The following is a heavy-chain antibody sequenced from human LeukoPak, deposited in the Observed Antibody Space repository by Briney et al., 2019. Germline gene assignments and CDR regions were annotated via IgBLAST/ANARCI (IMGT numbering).Heavy chain of an antibody. CDR1: GFSVTTYA. CDR3: AKGRWGLTINDFDI. CDR2: ISDRGDST. V-gene: IGHV3-23*01. D-gene: IGHD3-9*01. Sequence: GGSLRLSCAASGFSVTTYAMGWVRQAPGKGLGWVSVISDRGDSTHYADSVKGRFTISRDSSKNTLYLQMNSLRGEDTAVYYCAKGRWGLTINDFDIWGQGTMVTVSS. J-gene: IGHJ3*02.